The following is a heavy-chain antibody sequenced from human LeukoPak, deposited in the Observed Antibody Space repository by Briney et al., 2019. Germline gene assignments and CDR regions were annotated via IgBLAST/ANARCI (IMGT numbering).Heavy chain of an antibody. Sequence: ASVKVSCKASGYTFTGYYMHWVRQAPGQGLEWMGWINPNSGGTNYAQKFQGRVTMTRDTSISSAYMELSRLRSDDTAVYYCLGQWLGSDYWGQGTLVTVSS. CDR2: INPNSGGT. V-gene: IGHV1-2*02. CDR1: GYTFTGYY. D-gene: IGHD6-19*01. J-gene: IGHJ4*02. CDR3: LGQWLGSDY.